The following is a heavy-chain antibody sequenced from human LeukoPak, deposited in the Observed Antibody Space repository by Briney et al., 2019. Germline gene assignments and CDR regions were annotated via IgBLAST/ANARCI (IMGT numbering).Heavy chain of an antibody. CDR2: ISHSGGT. CDR3: ARVGGDIISVPDTRRPAPYFDF. D-gene: IGHD3-10*01. CDR1: GGSFSGYY. J-gene: IGHJ4*02. Sequence: PSETLSLTCAVYGGSFSGYYWTWLRQSPGKGLEWLGEISHSGGTNYNPSLKSRVTISVDTSKNQFSLKVRSVTAADTAVYYCARVGGDIISVPDTRRPAPYFDFWGRGTLVTVSS. V-gene: IGHV4-34*01.